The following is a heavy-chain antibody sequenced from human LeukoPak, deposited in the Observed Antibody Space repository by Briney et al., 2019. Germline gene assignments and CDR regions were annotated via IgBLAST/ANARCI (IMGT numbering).Heavy chain of an antibody. J-gene: IGHJ4*02. V-gene: IGHV3-30*02. D-gene: IGHD6-6*01. CDR3: ARDQRHSSSSFDY. CDR2: IRYDGSNK. CDR1: GFTFSSYG. Sequence: GGSLRLSCAASGFTFSSYGMHWVRQAPGKGLEWVAFIRYDGSNKYYADSVKGRFTISRDNSKNTLYLQMNSLRAEDTAVYYCARDQRHSSSSFDYWGQGTLVTVSS.